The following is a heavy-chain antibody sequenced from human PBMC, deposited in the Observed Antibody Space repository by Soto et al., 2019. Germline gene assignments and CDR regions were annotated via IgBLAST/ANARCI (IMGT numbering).Heavy chain of an antibody. CDR2: IYSGGST. V-gene: IGHV3-53*01. CDR1: GFTVSSNY. J-gene: IGHJ5*02. D-gene: IGHD6-6*01. CDR3: ARSWYDSSSSGWFDP. Sequence: PGGSLRLSCAASGFTVSSNYMSWVRQAPGKGLEWVSVIYSGGSTYYADSVKGRFTISRDNSKNTLYLQMNSLRAEDTAVYYCARSWYDSSSSGWFDPWGQGTLVTVSS.